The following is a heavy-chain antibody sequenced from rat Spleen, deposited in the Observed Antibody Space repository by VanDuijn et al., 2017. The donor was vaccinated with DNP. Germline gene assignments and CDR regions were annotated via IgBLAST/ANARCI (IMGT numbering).Heavy chain of an antibody. CDR1: GYSITSSYR. J-gene: IGHJ3*01. CDR3: ARLHYGFAY. CDR2: INSAGST. Sequence: EVQLQESGPGLVKPSQSLSLTCSVTGYSITSSYRWNWIRKFPGNKLEWMGYINSAGSTNYNPSLKSRISITRDTSKNQFFLQVNSVTAEDTATYYCARLHYGFAYWGQGTLVTVSS. D-gene: IGHD1-11*01. V-gene: IGHV3-3*01.